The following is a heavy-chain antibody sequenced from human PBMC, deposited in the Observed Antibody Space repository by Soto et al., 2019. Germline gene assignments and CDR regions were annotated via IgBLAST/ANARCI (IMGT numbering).Heavy chain of an antibody. CDR3: ARGVVTTFSFGNDYYYGMDV. V-gene: IGHV1-69*13. CDR1: GGTFSSYA. J-gene: IGHJ6*02. D-gene: IGHD4-4*01. Sequence: SVKVSCKASGGTFSSYAISWVRQAPGQGLEWMGGIIPIFGTANYAQKFQGRVTITADESTSTAYMELSSLRSEDTAVYYCARGVVTTFSFGNDYYYGMDVWGQGTRVTVSS. CDR2: IIPIFGTA.